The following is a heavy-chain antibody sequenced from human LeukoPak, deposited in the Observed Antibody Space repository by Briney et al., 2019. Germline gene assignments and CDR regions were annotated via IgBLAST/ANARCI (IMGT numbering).Heavy chain of an antibody. V-gene: IGHV3-11*01. CDR2: ISSSGSTI. J-gene: IGHJ4*02. D-gene: IGHD3-22*01. CDR3: ARDSTSTYYYDSGGPADY. Sequence: GGSLRLSCAASGFTFSDYYMSWIRQAPGKGLEWVSYISSSGSTIYYADSVKGRFTISRDNAKNSLYLQMNSLRAEDTAVYYCARDSTSTYYYDSGGPADYWGQGTLVTVSS. CDR1: GFTFSDYY.